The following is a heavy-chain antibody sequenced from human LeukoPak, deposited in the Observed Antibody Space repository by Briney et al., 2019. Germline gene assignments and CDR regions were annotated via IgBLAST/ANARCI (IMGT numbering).Heavy chain of an antibody. Sequence: SETLSLTCTVSGGSISSYYWTWIRQPAGKGLKWIGRIFSSGSTNYNPSLKSRVTMSVDTSKNQFSLKLSSVTAADTAVYYCARVDSSGYYIDYWGQGTLVTVSS. CDR2: IFSSGST. V-gene: IGHV4-4*07. J-gene: IGHJ4*02. CDR1: GGSISSYY. D-gene: IGHD3-22*01. CDR3: ARVDSSGYYIDY.